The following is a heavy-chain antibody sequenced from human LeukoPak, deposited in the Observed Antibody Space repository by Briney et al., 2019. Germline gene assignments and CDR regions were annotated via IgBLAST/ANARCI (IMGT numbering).Heavy chain of an antibody. J-gene: IGHJ5*02. CDR2: ISGSGGST. Sequence: GGSLRLSCAASGFTFSSYAMSWARQAPGKGLEWVSAISGSGGSTYYADSVKGRFTISRDNSKNTLYLQMNSLRAEDTAVYYCAKDRGYSYGSQYNWFDPWGQGTLVTVSS. V-gene: IGHV3-23*01. D-gene: IGHD5-18*01. CDR3: AKDRGYSYGSQYNWFDP. CDR1: GFTFSSYA.